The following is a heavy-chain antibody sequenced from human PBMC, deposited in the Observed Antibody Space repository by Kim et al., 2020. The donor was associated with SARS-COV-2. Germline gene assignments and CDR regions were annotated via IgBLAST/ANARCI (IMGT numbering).Heavy chain of an antibody. V-gene: IGHV4-59*08. CDR3: ARHGYSSSLPDY. Sequence: SETLSLTCTVSGGSISSYYWSWIRQPPGKGLEWIGYIYYSGSTNYNPSLKSRVTISVDTSKNQFSLKLSSVTAADTAVYYCARHGYSSSLPDYWGQGTLVTVSS. CDR1: GGSISSYY. J-gene: IGHJ4*02. CDR2: IYYSGST. D-gene: IGHD6-13*01.